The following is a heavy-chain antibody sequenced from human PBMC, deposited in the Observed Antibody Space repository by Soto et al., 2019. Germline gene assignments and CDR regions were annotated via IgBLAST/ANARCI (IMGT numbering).Heavy chain of an antibody. CDR2: IIPILGIA. CDR1: GGTFSSYT. CDR3: ARSSSSSLTGPIEDYYYYMDV. J-gene: IGHJ6*03. V-gene: IGHV1-69*02. D-gene: IGHD6-6*01. Sequence: SVKVSCKASGGTFSSYTISWVRQAPGQGLEWMGWIIPILGIANYAQKFQGRVTITADKSTSTAYMELSSLRSEDTAVYYCARSSSSSLTGPIEDYYYYMDVWGKGTAVTVSS.